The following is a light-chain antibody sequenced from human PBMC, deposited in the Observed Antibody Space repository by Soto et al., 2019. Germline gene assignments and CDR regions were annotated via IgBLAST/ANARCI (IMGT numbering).Light chain of an antibody. J-gene: IGLJ1*01. CDR2: GNS. CDR1: SSNIGAGCD. Sequence: QSALTQPPSVSGAPGQRVTISCTGSSSNIGAGCDVHWYQQLPGTAPKLLIYGNSNRPSGVPDRFSGSKSGTSASLAITGLQAEDEADYYCQSYDSSLSGSYVFGTGTKVTVL. V-gene: IGLV1-40*01. CDR3: QSYDSSLSGSYV.